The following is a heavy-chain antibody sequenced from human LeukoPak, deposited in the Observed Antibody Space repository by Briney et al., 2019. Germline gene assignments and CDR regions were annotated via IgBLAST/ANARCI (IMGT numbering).Heavy chain of an antibody. D-gene: IGHD3-10*01. V-gene: IGHV1-18*01. J-gene: IGHJ6*03. CDR1: GYTFTSYG. CDR2: ISAYNGNA. CDR3: ARRFYYGSGSHYKRYYYYYMDV. Sequence: ASVKVSCKASGYTFTSYGISWVRQAPGQGLEWMGWISAYNGNANYAQKFQGRVTMTTDTSTSTAYMGLRSLGSDDTAVYYCARRFYYGSGSHYKRYYYYYMDVWGKGTTVTVSS.